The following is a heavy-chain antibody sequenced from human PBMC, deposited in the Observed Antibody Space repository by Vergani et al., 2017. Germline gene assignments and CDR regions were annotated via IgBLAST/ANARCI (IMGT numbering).Heavy chain of an antibody. D-gene: IGHD3-22*01. CDR3: AMVDSSGYDYDAGAFDI. V-gene: IGHV3-21*01. CDR1: GFTFSSYS. J-gene: IGHJ3*02. CDR2: ISSSSSYI. Sequence: EVQLVESGGGLVKPGGSLRLSCAASGFTFSSYSMNWVRQAPGKGLEWVSSISSSSSYIYYADSVKGRFTISRDNAKNSLYLQMNSLRAEDTAVYYCAMVDSSGYDYDAGAFDIWGQGTMVTVSS.